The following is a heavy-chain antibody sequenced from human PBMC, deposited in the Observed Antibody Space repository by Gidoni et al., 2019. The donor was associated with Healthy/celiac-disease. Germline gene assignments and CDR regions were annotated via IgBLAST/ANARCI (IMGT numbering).Heavy chain of an antibody. Sequence: EVQLVESGGGLVQPGRSLRLSCAASGFTFDDYAMHWVRQAPGKGLEWVAGISWNSGSIGYADSVKGRFTISRDNAKNSLYLQMNSLRAEDTALYYCAKDLYGDYDLYYFDYWGQGTLVTVSS. CDR3: AKDLYGDYDLYYFDY. CDR1: GFTFDDYA. J-gene: IGHJ4*02. CDR2: ISWNSGSI. D-gene: IGHD4-17*01. V-gene: IGHV3-9*01.